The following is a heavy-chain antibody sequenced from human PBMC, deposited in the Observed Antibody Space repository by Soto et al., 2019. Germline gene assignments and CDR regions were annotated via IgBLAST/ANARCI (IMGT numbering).Heavy chain of an antibody. J-gene: IGHJ4*02. CDR1: GGSTISTKW. D-gene: IGHD3-10*01. CDR3: AARNDGSGSLDY. CDR2: IYHSGTT. V-gene: IGHV4-4*02. Sequence: SETLSLTCAVSGGSTISTKWWTWVRQPPGKGLEWTGEIYHSGTTNYNPSLKSRVTISVDKSKNQFSLKLNSVTAADTAVYYCAARNDGSGSLDYWGQGTLVTVSS.